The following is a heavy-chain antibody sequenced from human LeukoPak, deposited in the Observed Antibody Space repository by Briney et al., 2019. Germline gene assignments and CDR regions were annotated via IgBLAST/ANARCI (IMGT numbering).Heavy chain of an antibody. CDR1: GGSISSYY. J-gene: IGHJ3*02. Sequence: PSETLSLTCTVSGGSISSYYWSWIRQPPGKGLEGIGYIYYSGSTNYNPSLKSRVTISVDTSKNQFSLKLSSVTAADTAVYYCARHGDYDILTGYYAGGAAFDIWGQGTMVTVSS. D-gene: IGHD3-9*01. CDR2: IYYSGST. V-gene: IGHV4-59*08. CDR3: ARHGDYDILTGYYAGGAAFDI.